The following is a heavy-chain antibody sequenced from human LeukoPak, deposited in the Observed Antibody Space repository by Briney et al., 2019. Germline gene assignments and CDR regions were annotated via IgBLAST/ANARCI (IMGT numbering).Heavy chain of an antibody. Sequence: GGSLRLSCGASGFPFSSYAMNWVRQAPGKGLEGVAYISSSGTTIYYTDSAKGRFTISRDNAKNFLFLEMNSLRDEETAVYYCARDKRQKSGPKKYFEYWGQGTLVTVSS. CDR1: GFPFSSYA. J-gene: IGHJ4*02. CDR3: ARDKRQKSGPKKYFEY. CDR2: ISSSGTTI. V-gene: IGHV3-48*02. D-gene: IGHD3-10*01.